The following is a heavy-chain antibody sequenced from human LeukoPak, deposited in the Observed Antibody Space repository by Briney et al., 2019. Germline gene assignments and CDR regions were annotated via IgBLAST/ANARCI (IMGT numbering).Heavy chain of an antibody. Sequence: PSETLSLTCSVSGGSISTYYWSWIRQPAGKGLEWIGRVYRSGNTNYNPSLQSRVTMSVDTSKNQISLRLRSVIAADTAVYYCARGSPVGDFWGQGTLVTVSS. V-gene: IGHV4-4*07. CDR3: ARGSPVGDF. CDR2: VYRSGNT. CDR1: GGSISTYY. D-gene: IGHD3-10*01. J-gene: IGHJ4*02.